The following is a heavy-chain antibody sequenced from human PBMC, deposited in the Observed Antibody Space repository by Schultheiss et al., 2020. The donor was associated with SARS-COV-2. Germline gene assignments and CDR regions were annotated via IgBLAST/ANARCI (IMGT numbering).Heavy chain of an antibody. J-gene: IGHJ4*02. CDR3: ARHRSWYDY. CDR2: IYFSGST. V-gene: IGHV4-59*01. D-gene: IGHD6-13*01. Sequence: SETLSLTCTVSGGSISSYYWSWIRQPPGKGLEWIGSIYFSGSTNYNPSLKSRVTISVDTSKNQFSLKLSSVTAADTAVYYCARHRSWYDYWGQGTLVTVSS. CDR1: GGSISSYY.